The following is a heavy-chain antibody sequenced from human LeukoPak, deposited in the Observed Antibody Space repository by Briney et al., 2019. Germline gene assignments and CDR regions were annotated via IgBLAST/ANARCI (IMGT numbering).Heavy chain of an antibody. Sequence: QTGGPLRLSCSASGFTFSSYAMHWVRQAPGKGLEYVSAISSNGGSTYYADSVKGRFTISRDNSKNTLYLQMSSLRAEDTAVYYCVKDSSCSGGSCYAHFDYWGQGTLVTVSS. CDR3: VKDSSCSGGSCYAHFDY. D-gene: IGHD2-15*01. J-gene: IGHJ4*02. V-gene: IGHV3-64D*06. CDR2: ISSNGGST. CDR1: GFTFSSYA.